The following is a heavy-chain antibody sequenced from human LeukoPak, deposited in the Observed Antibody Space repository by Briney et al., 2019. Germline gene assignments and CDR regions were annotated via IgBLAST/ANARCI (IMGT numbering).Heavy chain of an antibody. J-gene: IGHJ4*02. CDR1: GFIFSSYA. D-gene: IGHD3-9*01. CDR2: IRYDGSKK. Sequence: GGSLRLSCAGSGFIFSSYAMSWVRQAPGKGLEWVAFIRYDGSKKYYADSVKGRFTISRDNSKNTLYLQMNSLRAEDTAMYYCANGPHYNILTGFYKVRSHLDYWGQGTLVTVSS. V-gene: IGHV3-30*02. CDR3: ANGPHYNILTGFYKVRSHLDY.